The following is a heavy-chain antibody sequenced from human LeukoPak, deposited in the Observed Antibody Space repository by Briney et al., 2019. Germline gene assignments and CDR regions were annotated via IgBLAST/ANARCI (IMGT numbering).Heavy chain of an antibody. CDR3: GKEMTSMVTVEY. V-gene: IGHV3-23*01. CDR2: ISGSGGKT. Sequence: PGGSLRLSCVASGFTFSTSAMSWVRQAPGKGQEWVSAISGSGGKTYYADSVKGRFTISRDNSQNTLYLYMNSLRADDTAVYYCGKEMTSMVTVEYWGQGTLVTVSS. D-gene: IGHD5-18*01. CDR1: GFTFSTSA. J-gene: IGHJ4*02.